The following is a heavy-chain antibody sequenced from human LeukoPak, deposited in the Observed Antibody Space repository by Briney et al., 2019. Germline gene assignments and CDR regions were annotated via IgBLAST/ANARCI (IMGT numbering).Heavy chain of an antibody. J-gene: IGHJ2*01. CDR3: ARVRWYSSSWYDDWYFDL. V-gene: IGHV4-34*01. CDR1: GGSFSGYY. D-gene: IGHD6-13*01. CDR2: INHSGST. Sequence: SETLSLTSAVYGGSFSGYYWSWIRQPPGKGLEWIGEINHSGSTNYNPSLKSRVTISVDTSKNQFSLKLSSVTAADTAVYYCARVRWYSSSWYDDWYFDLWGRGTLVTVSS.